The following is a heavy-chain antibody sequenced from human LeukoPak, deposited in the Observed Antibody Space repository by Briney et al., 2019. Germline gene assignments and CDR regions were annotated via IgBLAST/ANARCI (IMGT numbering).Heavy chain of an antibody. J-gene: IGHJ4*02. Sequence: GASVKVSCKASGYIFISYFMHWVRQAPGQGLEWMGIINPSGGSTSYAQKFQGRVTMTRDTSTSTVYMELSSLRSEDTAVYYCARRFIVGATSGYYFKYWGQGTLVTVSS. D-gene: IGHD1-26*01. CDR2: INPSGGST. CDR1: GYIFISYF. CDR3: ARRFIVGATSGYYFKY. V-gene: IGHV1-46*01.